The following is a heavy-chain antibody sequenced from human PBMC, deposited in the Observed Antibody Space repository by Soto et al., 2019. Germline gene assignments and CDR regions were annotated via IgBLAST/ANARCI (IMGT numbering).Heavy chain of an antibody. J-gene: IGHJ6*02. CDR1: GYSFTSYW. CDR2: IYPGDSDT. CDR3: ARTSAAGKYYYGMDV. V-gene: IGHV5-51*01. Sequence: PGESLKISCKGSGYSFTSYWIGWVRQMPGRGLEWMGIIYPGDSDTRYSPSFQGQVTISADKSISTAYLQWSSLKASDTAMYYCARTSAAGKYYYGMDVWGQGTTVTVSS. D-gene: IGHD6-13*01.